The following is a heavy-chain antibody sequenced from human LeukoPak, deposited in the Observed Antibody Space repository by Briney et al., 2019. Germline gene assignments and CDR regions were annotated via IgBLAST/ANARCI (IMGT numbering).Heavy chain of an antibody. V-gene: IGHV1-24*01. Sequence: EASVKVSFKVSEYTPTELSIHCVRQAPGKGLEWLGGFDPEDGEIIYAQKFQGRVTMSDDTSTDTAYMELGSLRSDDTAVYYCAADHGDNSGSYWKAFDSGGQGTMVTVSS. CDR2: FDPEDGEI. CDR1: EYTPTELS. CDR3: AADHGDNSGSYWKAFDS. J-gene: IGHJ3*02. D-gene: IGHD1-26*01.